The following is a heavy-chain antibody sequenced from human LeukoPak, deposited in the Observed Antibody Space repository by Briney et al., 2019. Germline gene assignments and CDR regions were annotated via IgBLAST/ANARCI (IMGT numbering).Heavy chain of an antibody. CDR3: AREARGDDSFDL. Sequence: GGSLRLSCAASGFTFTTYWLSWVRQTPGKGLEWVANIKQDGSQKSYVDSVKGRFTISRDNAKSSLYFQMNSLRAEDTAVYYCAREARGDDSFDLWGRGTLVTVSS. V-gene: IGHV3-7*05. CDR2: IKQDGSQK. J-gene: IGHJ2*01. D-gene: IGHD4-17*01. CDR1: GFTFTTYW.